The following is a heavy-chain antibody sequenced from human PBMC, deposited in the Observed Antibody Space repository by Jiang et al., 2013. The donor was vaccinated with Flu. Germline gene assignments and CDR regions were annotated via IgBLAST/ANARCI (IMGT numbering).Heavy chain of an antibody. Sequence: VQLVESGGGVVQPGGSLRLSCAASGFMFNIYAMHWVRQAPGKGLEWVAVMSNHGTNEYYADSVKGRFTISRDNSKNTLYLQMDSLRSEDTAVYYCARDRADGGAGYYYGMDVWGQG. J-gene: IGHJ6*02. CDR1: GFMFNIYA. D-gene: IGHD3-10*01. CDR3: ARDRADGGAGYYYGMDV. V-gene: IGHV3-30-3*01. CDR2: MSNHGTNE.